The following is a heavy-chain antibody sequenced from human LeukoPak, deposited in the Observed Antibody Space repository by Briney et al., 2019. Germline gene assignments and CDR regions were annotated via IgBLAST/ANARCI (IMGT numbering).Heavy chain of an antibody. J-gene: IGHJ3*01. Sequence: GGSLRLSCAATGFIVSNFYMSWVRQAPGKGLEWVSLIDGGGITSYPDSLKGRFTISRDNSKNTLFLQMNNLRADDTAVYYCASKHYGPAVFDVWAKELWSPSLQ. CDR2: IDGGGIT. CDR1: GFIVSNFY. CDR3: ASKHYGPAVFDV. V-gene: IGHV3-53*01. D-gene: IGHD4-17*01.